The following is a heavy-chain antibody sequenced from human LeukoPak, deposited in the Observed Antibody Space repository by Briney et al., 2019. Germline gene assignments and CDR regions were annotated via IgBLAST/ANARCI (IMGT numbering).Heavy chain of an antibody. CDR2: MYTSGST. CDR1: GGSISSGNYY. CDR3: ARDWADCSGGSCYHNWFDP. J-gene: IGHJ5*02. D-gene: IGHD2-15*01. Sequence: SQTLSLTCTVYGGSISSGNYYWSWIRQPAGKGLEWIGRMYTSGSTNYNPSLKSRVTISVDTSKNQFSLKLSSVTAADTAVYYCARDWADCSGGSCYHNWFDPWGQGTLVTVSS. V-gene: IGHV4-61*02.